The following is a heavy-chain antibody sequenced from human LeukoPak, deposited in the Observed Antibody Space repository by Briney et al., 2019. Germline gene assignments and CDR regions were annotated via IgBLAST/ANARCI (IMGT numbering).Heavy chain of an antibody. CDR2: IIPIFGTA. J-gene: IGHJ6*02. D-gene: IGHD6-13*01. CDR1: GGTFSSYA. CDR3: AREGIAAAAHYYYGMDV. Sequence: SVKVSCKASGGTFSSYAISWVRQAPGQGLEWMGGIIPIFGTANYAQKFQGRVTITADESTSTAYMELSSLRSEDTAVYYCAREGIAAAAHYYYGMDVWGQGTTVTVSS. V-gene: IGHV1-69*13.